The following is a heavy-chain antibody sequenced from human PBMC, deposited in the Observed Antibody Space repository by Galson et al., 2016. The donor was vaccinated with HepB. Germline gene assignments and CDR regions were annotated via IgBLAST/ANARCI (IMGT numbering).Heavy chain of an antibody. CDR3: AREGAIFGVVTNGFDP. D-gene: IGHD3-3*01. CDR2: ISSSSSTI. CDR1: GFTFSSYS. J-gene: IGHJ5*02. Sequence: SLRLSCAAPGFTFSSYSMNWVRQAPGKGLEWVSYISSSSSTIYYADSVKGRFTISRDNAKNSLYLQMNSLRAEDTAVDYCAREGAIFGVVTNGFDPWGQGTLVTVSA. V-gene: IGHV3-48*01.